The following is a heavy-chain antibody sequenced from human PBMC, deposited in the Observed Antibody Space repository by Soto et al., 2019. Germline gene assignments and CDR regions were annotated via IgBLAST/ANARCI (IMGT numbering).Heavy chain of an antibody. CDR1: GGSISTYY. D-gene: IGHD6-13*01. J-gene: IGHJ4*02. Sequence: QVQLQESGPGLVKPSETLSLSCTVSGGSISTYYWSWIRQPPGKGLEWIGYIYYSGSTNYNPSLKSRVTISVATSKNQCSLKLSSVTAADTAVYYCARDAYSSSHFDYWGQGTLVTVSS. CDR2: IYYSGST. V-gene: IGHV4-59*01. CDR3: ARDAYSSSHFDY.